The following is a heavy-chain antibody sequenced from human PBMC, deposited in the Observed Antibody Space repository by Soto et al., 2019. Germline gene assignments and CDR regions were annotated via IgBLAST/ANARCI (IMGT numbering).Heavy chain of an antibody. Sequence: GGSLRLSCAASGFTFSSYAMHWVRQAPGKGLEWVAVISYDGSNKYYADSVKGRFTISRDNSKNTLYLQMNSLRAEDTAVYYCARDEYCSGGSCYSFFLGYGMDVWGQGTKVTVSS. J-gene: IGHJ6*02. D-gene: IGHD2-15*01. V-gene: IGHV3-30-3*01. CDR3: ARDEYCSGGSCYSFFLGYGMDV. CDR1: GFTFSSYA. CDR2: ISYDGSNK.